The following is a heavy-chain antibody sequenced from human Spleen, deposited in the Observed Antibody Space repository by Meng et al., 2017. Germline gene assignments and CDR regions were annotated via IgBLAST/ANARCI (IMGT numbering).Heavy chain of an antibody. Sequence: GGPLRLSCAASGFTFSSYAMSWVRQAPGKGLEWVAVISYDGSNKYYADSVKGRFTISRDNSKNTLYLQMNSLKTEDTAVYYCTTGERGYSYSSWGQGTLVTVSS. CDR2: ISYDGSNK. J-gene: IGHJ4*02. D-gene: IGHD5-18*01. CDR1: GFTFSSYA. V-gene: IGHV3-30*07. CDR3: TTGERGYSYSS.